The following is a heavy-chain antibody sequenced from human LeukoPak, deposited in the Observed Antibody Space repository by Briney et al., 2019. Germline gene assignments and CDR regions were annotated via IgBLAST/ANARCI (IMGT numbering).Heavy chain of an antibody. Sequence: GGSLRLSCAASGFTISGNYMSWVRQAPGKGLEWVSVIYSGGFTYYADSVKGRFSISRDNSQNTLYLRMNSLRAEDTAVYYCARARIQPWIFDYWGQGTLVTVSS. CDR2: IYSGGFT. CDR3: ARARIQPWIFDY. J-gene: IGHJ4*02. D-gene: IGHD5-18*01. CDR1: GFTISGNY. V-gene: IGHV3-66*01.